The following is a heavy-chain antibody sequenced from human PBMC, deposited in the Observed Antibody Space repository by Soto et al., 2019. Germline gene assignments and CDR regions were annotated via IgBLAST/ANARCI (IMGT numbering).Heavy chain of an antibody. D-gene: IGHD6-13*01. V-gene: IGHV3-23*01. J-gene: IGHJ4*02. Sequence: GGSLRLSCAASGFTFSSHGMSWVRQAPGKGLEWIAGLSRGGGTTYYADSVKGRFTISRDNSKNTLYFQMNSLRAEDTAVYYCAKDPQQLIDYFDYWGQGTQVTVSS. CDR2: LSRGGGTT. CDR1: GFTFSSHG. CDR3: AKDPQQLIDYFDY.